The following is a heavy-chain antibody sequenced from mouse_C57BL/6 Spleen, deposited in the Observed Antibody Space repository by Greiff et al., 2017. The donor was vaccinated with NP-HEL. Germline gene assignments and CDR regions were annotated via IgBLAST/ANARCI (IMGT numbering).Heavy chain of an antibody. CDR3: ARGVYDDPHYYAMDY. CDR2: IYPGSGST. Sequence: VQLQQSGAELVKPGASVKMSCKASGYTFTSYWITWVKQRPGQGLEWIGDIYPGSGSTNYNEKFKSKATLTVDTSSSTAYMQLSSLTSEDSAVYYCARGVYDDPHYYAMDYWGQGTSVTVSS. V-gene: IGHV1-55*01. CDR1: GYTFTSYW. D-gene: IGHD2-12*01. J-gene: IGHJ4*01.